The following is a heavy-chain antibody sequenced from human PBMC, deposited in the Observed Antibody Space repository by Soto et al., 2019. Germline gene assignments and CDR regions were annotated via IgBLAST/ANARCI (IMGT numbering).Heavy chain of an antibody. CDR3: ARTCRSGGSGYLEY. Sequence: ASVKVSCKASGYSFSRFGISWVRQAPGQGLEWVGWVSVPSGDTSSAQNFQGRVTVTTDTSTSTAYMEVGSLRTDDTAVYYCARTCRSGGSGYLEYWGEGTLVTVSS. D-gene: IGHD2-15*01. V-gene: IGHV1-18*01. CDR1: GYSFSRFG. J-gene: IGHJ4*02. CDR2: VSVPSGDT.